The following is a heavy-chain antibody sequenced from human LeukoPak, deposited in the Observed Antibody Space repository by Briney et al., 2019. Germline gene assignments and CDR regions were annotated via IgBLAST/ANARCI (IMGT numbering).Heavy chain of an antibody. CDR2: INSDGSST. Sequence: GGSLRLSCVASGFIFSSYWMHWVRQAPGKGLVWVSRINSDGSSTGYADSVKGRFTVSRDNAKNTLYLQMNSLRAEDTAVYYCAKDRYCSGGSCSSYFDYWGQGTLVTVSS. CDR1: GFIFSSYW. D-gene: IGHD2-15*01. J-gene: IGHJ4*02. V-gene: IGHV3-74*01. CDR3: AKDRYCSGGSCSSYFDY.